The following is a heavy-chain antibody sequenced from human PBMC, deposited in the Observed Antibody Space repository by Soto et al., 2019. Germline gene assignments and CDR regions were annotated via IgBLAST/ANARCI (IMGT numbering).Heavy chain of an antibody. CDR1: GFTFSSYS. D-gene: IGHD2-2*01. Sequence: DVRLLESGGGLVQPGGSLRLSCAASGFTFSSYSMSWVRQAPGKGLEWVSTMGTSASTYYGDSVRGRFTISRDNARNTLYLQMTSLRAEDTAVYYCADLSRYCTSSNCEWCQGPLVTFSS. J-gene: IGHJ1*01. CDR2: MGTSAST. V-gene: IGHV3-23*01. CDR3: ADLSRYCTSSNCE.